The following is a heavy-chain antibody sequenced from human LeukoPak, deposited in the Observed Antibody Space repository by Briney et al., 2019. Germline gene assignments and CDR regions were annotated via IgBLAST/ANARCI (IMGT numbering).Heavy chain of an antibody. J-gene: IGHJ4*02. V-gene: IGHV3-23*01. CDR3: ARDRPDYDFWSGYFDY. CDR1: GFTFSSSA. Sequence: GGSLRLSCTASGFTFSSSAMSWVRQAPGKGLEWLSTISGGGGSTYYADSVKGRFTISRDNSKNTLYLHMKSLRAEDTAVYYCARDRPDYDFWSGYFDYWGQGTLVTVSS. D-gene: IGHD3-3*01. CDR2: ISGGGGST.